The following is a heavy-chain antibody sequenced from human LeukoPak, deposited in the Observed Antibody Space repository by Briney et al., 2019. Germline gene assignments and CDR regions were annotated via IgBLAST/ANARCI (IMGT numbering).Heavy chain of an antibody. CDR3: ARVPYYDFQADAFDI. D-gene: IGHD3-3*01. CDR2: TYYRSKWYN. Sequence: SQTLSLTCAISGDSVSANGAAWNWIRQSPSRGLEWLGRTYYRSKWYNDYAVPVKSRITINPDTSKNQFSLQLNSVTPEDTAVYYCARVPYYDFQADAFDIWGQGTMVTVSS. CDR1: GDSVSANGAA. V-gene: IGHV6-1*01. J-gene: IGHJ3*02.